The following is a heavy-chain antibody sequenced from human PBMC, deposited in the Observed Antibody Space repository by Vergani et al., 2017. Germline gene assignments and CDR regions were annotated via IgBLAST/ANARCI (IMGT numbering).Heavy chain of an antibody. V-gene: IGHV4-59*01. Sequence: QVQLQESGPGLVKPSETLSLTCTVSVGSISSYYWSWIRQPPGKGLEWIGYIYYSGSTNYNPSLMSRVTISVDTSKNQFSLKLSSVTAADTAVYYCARLGYCSSTSCPGDAFDIWGQGTMVTVSS. J-gene: IGHJ3*02. CDR1: VGSISSYY. CDR2: IYYSGST. D-gene: IGHD2-2*01. CDR3: ARLGYCSSTSCPGDAFDI.